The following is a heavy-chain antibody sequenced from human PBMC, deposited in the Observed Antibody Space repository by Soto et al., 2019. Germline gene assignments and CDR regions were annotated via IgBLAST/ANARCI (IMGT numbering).Heavy chain of an antibody. J-gene: IGHJ4*02. CDR2: IYYSGST. CDR1: GGSISSGDYY. D-gene: IGHD5-18*01. Sequence: PSQTLSLTCTVSGGSISSGDYYWSWIRQPPGKGLEWIGYIYYSGSTYYNPSLKSRVTISVDTSKNQFSLKLSSVTAADTAVYYCARGSDTAMVTAHYFDYWGQGTLVTVSS. CDR3: ARGSDTAMVTAHYFDY. V-gene: IGHV4-30-4*01.